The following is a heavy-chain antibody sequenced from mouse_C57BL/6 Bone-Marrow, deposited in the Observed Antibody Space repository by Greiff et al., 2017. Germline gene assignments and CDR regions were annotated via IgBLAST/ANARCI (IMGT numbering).Heavy chain of an antibody. V-gene: IGHV5-4*03. CDR1: GFTFSSYA. D-gene: IGHD1-1*01. Sequence: EVKLMESGGGLVKPGGSLKLSCAASGFTFSSYAMSWVRQTPEKRLEWVATISDGGSYTYYPDNVKGRFTISRDNAKNNLYLQMSHLKSEDTAMXYRARPGGSSPYYYAMDYWGQGTSVTVSS. CDR2: ISDGGSYT. CDR3: ARPGGSSPYYYAMDY. J-gene: IGHJ4*01.